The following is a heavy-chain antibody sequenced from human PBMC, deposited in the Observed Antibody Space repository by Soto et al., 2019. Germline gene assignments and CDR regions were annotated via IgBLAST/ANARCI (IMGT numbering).Heavy chain of an antibody. D-gene: IGHD3-10*01. CDR2: INAGNGNT. J-gene: IGHJ4*02. V-gene: IGHV1-3*01. Sequence: QVQLVQSGAEVKKPGASVKVSCKASGYTFTSYAMHWVRQAPGQRLEWMGWINAGNGNTKYSQKFQGRVTITRDTSASTAYMELSSLRSEDTAVYYCARAGVAGRGQDYWGQGTLFTVSS. CDR3: ARAGVAGRGQDY. CDR1: GYTFTSYA.